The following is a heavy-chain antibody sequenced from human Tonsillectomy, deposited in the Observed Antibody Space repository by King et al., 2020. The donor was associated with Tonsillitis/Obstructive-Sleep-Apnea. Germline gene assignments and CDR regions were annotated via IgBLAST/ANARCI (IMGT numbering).Heavy chain of an antibody. CDR2: INPNSGGT. J-gene: IGHJ5*02. D-gene: IGHD3-22*01. CDR3: ARDPPYYYDSSGYPRSGWFDP. CDR1: GYTFTGYY. Sequence: QLVQSGAEVKKPGASVKVSCKASGYTFTGYYMHWVRQAPGQGLEWMGWINPNSGGTNYAQKFQGRVTMTRDTSISTAYMELSRLRSDDTAVYYCARDPPYYYDSSGYPRSGWFDPWGQGTLVTVSS. V-gene: IGHV1-2*02.